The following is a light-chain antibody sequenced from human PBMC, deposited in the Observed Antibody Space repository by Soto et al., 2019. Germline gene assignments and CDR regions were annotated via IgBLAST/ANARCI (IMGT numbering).Light chain of an antibody. J-gene: IGKJ4*01. CDR1: QTVSSN. Sequence: EIVLTQSPATLSLSPVERATLSCRASQTVSSNLVWYQQKPGQAPRLLIYGASTRATGIPARFSGSGSGTDFTLTISSLQSEDFAVYYCQQYNNWPPVTFGGGTKVDIK. CDR3: QQYNNWPPVT. V-gene: IGKV3-15*01. CDR2: GAS.